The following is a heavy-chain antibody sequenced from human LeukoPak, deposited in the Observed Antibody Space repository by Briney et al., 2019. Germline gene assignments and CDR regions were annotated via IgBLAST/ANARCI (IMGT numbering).Heavy chain of an antibody. V-gene: IGHV3-23*01. CDR1: GFTFSTYA. Sequence: GGSLRLSCAASGFTFSTYAMSWVRQAPGKGLEWVSAISGGGDITYYADSVTGRFTISRDNSKDTLFLQMHSLRPGDTAVYYCVREDTPATANYWGQGTLVTISS. CDR2: ISGGGDIT. J-gene: IGHJ4*02. CDR3: VREDTPATANY. D-gene: IGHD2-21*02.